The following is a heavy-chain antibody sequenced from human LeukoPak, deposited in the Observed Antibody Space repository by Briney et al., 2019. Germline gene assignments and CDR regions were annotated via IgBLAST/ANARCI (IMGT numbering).Heavy chain of an antibody. Sequence: ASVKVSCEASGYTFTGYYMHWVRQAPGQGLEWMGRINPNSGGTIYAQKFQGRVTMTRDTSISTAYMELSRLRSDDTGVYYCARRPMVRVVSLFGDDYWGQGTLVTVSS. V-gene: IGHV1-2*05. D-gene: IGHD3-10*01. CDR3: ARRPMVRVVSLFGDDY. CDR2: INPNSGGT. J-gene: IGHJ4*02. CDR1: GYTFTGYY.